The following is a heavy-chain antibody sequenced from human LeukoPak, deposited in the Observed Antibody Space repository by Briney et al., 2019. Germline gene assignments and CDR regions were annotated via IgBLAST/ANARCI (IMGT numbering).Heavy chain of an antibody. V-gene: IGHV4-4*07. J-gene: IGHJ5*02. CDR2: IYTSGST. CDR1: GGSISSYY. Sequence: SETLSLTCTASGGSISSYYRSWIRQPAGKGLEWIGRIYTSGSTNYNPSLKSRVTMPVDTSKKQFSLKLSSVTAADTAVYYCARGQAGVVPADQSWFDPWGQGTLVTVSS. D-gene: IGHD2-2*01. CDR3: ARGQAGVVPADQSWFDP.